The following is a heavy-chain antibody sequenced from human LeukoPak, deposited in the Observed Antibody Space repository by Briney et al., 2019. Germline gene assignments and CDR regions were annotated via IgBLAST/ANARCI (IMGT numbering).Heavy chain of an antibody. CDR2: ISAHNGNT. J-gene: IGHJ5*02. CDR1: GYTFTSYG. V-gene: IGHV1-18*01. Sequence: ASVKVSCKASGYTFTSYGITWVRQAPGQGLEWMEWISAHNGNTKYAQKVQDRVTMTTDTSTSTAYMDLRSLRSDDTAVYYCARSSSWNYAFDPWGQGTLVTVSS. CDR3: ARSSSWNYAFDP. D-gene: IGHD1-7*01.